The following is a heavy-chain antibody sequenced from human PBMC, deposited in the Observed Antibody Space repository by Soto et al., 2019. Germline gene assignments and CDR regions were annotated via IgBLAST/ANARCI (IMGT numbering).Heavy chain of an antibody. CDR2: ISAYNGNT. V-gene: IGHV1-18*01. Sequence: ASVKVSCKASGYTFTSYGISWVRQAPGQGLEWMGWISAYNGNTNYAQKLQGRVTMTTDTSTSTAYMELRSLRSDGTAVYYCARVSRGITIFGVVPPDPQYYYYGMDVWGQGTTVTVSS. CDR1: GYTFTSYG. D-gene: IGHD3-3*01. J-gene: IGHJ6*02. CDR3: ARVSRGITIFGVVPPDPQYYYYGMDV.